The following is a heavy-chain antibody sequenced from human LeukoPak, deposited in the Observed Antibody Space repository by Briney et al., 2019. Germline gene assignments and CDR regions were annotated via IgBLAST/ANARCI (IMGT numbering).Heavy chain of an antibody. CDR2: IIPILGIA. CDR1: GGTFSSYA. J-gene: IGHJ4*02. V-gene: IGHV1-69*04. CDR3: TTDAAWYY. Sequence: SVKVSCKASGGTFSSYAISWVRQAPGQGLEWMGRIIPILGIANYAQKFQGRVTITADKSTSTAYMELSSLRSEGTAVYCCTTDAAWYYWGQGTLVTVSS. D-gene: IGHD1-14*01.